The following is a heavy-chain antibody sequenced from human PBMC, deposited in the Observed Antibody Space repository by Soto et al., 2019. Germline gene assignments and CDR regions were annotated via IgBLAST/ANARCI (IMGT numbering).Heavy chain of an antibody. V-gene: IGHV1-69*01. J-gene: IGHJ6*02. CDR3: ARGRWELLNYYYYYGMDV. CDR1: GGTFSSYA. D-gene: IGHD1-26*01. CDR2: IIPIFGTA. Sequence: QVQLVQSGAEVKKPGSSVKVSCKASGGTFSSYAIRWVRQGPGQGLEWMGGIIPIFGTANYAQKFQGRVTITADESTSTAYMELSSLRSEDTAVYYCARGRWELLNYYYYYGMDVWGQGTTVTVSS.